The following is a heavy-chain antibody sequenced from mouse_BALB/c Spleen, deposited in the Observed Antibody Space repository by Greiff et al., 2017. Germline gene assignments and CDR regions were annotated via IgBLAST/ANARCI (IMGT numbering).Heavy chain of an antibody. CDR3: ARAYRYDGAWFAY. Sequence: VQLQQPGAELVKPGASVKLSCKASGYTFTSYWMHWVKQRPGQGLEWIGEINPSNGRTNYNEKFKSKATLTVDKSSSTAYMQLSSLTSEDSAVYYCARAYRYDGAWFAYWGQGTLVTVSA. CDR2: INPSNGRT. CDR1: GYTFTSYW. D-gene: IGHD2-14*01. V-gene: IGHV1S81*02. J-gene: IGHJ3*01.